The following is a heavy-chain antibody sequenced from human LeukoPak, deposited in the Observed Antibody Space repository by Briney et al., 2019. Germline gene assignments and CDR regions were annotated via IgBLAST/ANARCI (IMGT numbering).Heavy chain of an antibody. V-gene: IGHV4-39*01. CDR2: IYYTGST. CDR3: ARRHRFGDQRSFDY. J-gene: IGHJ4*02. Sequence: SETLSLTCTVSGGSVSSSSYSWDWIRQPPGKGLEWIGSIYYTGSTYYNPSLKSRVTISVDTSKKQFSLKLSSVTAADTAVYYCARRHRFGDQRSFDYWGQGILVTVSS. D-gene: IGHD3-10*01. CDR1: GGSVSSSSYS.